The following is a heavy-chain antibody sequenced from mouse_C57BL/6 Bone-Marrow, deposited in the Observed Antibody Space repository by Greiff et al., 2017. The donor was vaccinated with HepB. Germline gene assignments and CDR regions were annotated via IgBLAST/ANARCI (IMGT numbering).Heavy chain of an antibody. D-gene: IGHD1-1*01. J-gene: IGHJ2*01. CDR3: LITTVVAADY. CDR2: IYPGDGDT. V-gene: IGHV1-82*01. Sequence: QVQLKQSGPELVKPGASVKISCKASGYAFSSSWMNWVKQRPGKGLEWIGRIYPGDGDTNYNGKFKGKATLTADKSSSTAYMQLSSLTSEDSAVYFCLITTVVAADYWGQGTTLTVSS. CDR1: GYAFSSSW.